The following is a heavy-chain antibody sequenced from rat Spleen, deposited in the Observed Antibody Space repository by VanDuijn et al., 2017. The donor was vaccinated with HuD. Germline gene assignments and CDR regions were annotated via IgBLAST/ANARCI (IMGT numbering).Heavy chain of an antibody. CDR2: IWGNGNT. CDR3: TREGVNYGSNVMDV. J-gene: IGHJ4*01. V-gene: IGHV2-52*01. D-gene: IGHD1-3*01. CDR1: GFSLTSYS. Sequence: QVQLKESGPGLVQPSETLSLTCTVSGFSLTSYSVSWVRQPSGKGPEWMGIIWGNGNTDYNSALKSRLNINRDTSKSQVFLKMNSLQTDDTAIYYCTREGVNYGSNVMDVWGQGTSVTVSS.